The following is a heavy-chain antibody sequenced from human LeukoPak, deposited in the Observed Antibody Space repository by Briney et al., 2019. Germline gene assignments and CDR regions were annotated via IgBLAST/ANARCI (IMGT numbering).Heavy chain of an antibody. D-gene: IGHD2-2*01. CDR2: INPSGGST. Sequence: ASVKVSCKASGYTFTSYYMHWVRQAPGQGLEWMGIINPSGGSTSYAQKFQGRVTMTGDTSTSTVYMELSSLRSEDTAVYYCARVPAATIDRLYYYYYGMDVWGQGTTVTVSS. CDR3: ARVPAATIDRLYYYYYGMDV. CDR1: GYTFTSYY. J-gene: IGHJ6*02. V-gene: IGHV1-46*01.